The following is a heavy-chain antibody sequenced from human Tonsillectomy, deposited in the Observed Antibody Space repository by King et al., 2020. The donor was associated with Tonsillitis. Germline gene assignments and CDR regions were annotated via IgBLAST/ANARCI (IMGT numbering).Heavy chain of an antibody. Sequence: LQLQESGSRLVMPSQTLSLTCTVSGGSISSGTYSWSWIRPPPGKGLEWIGYMFYSGSAYYNPSLKSLVTLSVERSKIHFSLKLKSVTGADTAMYYCARAAKDLVWLLNPWFEPCGQGTLVTVSS. CDR1: GGSISSGTYS. J-gene: IGHJ5*01. CDR3: ARAAKDLVWLLNPWFEP. CDR2: MFYSGSA. D-gene: IGHD5-12*01. V-gene: IGHV4-30-2*01.